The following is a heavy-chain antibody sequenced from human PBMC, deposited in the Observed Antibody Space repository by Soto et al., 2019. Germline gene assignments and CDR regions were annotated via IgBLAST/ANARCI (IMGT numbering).Heavy chain of an antibody. J-gene: IGHJ3*02. CDR1: GHTFNSDD. CDR3: ARVLAGVKATYKWNGPEI. V-gene: IGHV1-8*01. Sequence: ASVKVSCKASGHTFNSDDSSWVRQATGQGLEWMGWMNPYSGNTDYAQKFQGRVTMTRNTSTSTAYMELSSLRSEDTAVYYCARVLAGVKATYKWNGPEIWGQATMVTVSS. CDR2: MNPYSGNT. D-gene: IGHD1-1*01.